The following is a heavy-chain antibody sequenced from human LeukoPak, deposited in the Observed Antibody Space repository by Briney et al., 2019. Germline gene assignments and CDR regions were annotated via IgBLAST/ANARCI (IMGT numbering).Heavy chain of an antibody. V-gene: IGHV4-34*01. D-gene: IGHD6-13*01. CDR2: INHSGST. CDR1: GGSFSGYY. Sequence: SETLSLTCAVYGGSFSGYYWSWIRQPPGKGLEWIGEINHSGSTNYNPSLKSRVAISVDTSKNQFSLKLSSVTAADTAVYYCARSGIAAAGIDYWGQGTLVTVSS. CDR3: ARSGIAAAGIDY. J-gene: IGHJ4*02.